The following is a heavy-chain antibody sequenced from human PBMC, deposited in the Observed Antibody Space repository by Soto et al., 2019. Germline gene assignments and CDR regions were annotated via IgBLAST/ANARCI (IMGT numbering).Heavy chain of an antibody. CDR2: IYYSGST. Sequence: LSLTCTVSGGSISSYYWSWIRQPPGKGLEWIGYIYYSGSTNYNPSLKSRVTISVDTSKNQFSLKLSSVTAADTAVYYCARVDSRGYCSSTSCYRSDAFDIWGQGTMVTVSS. V-gene: IGHV4-59*01. J-gene: IGHJ3*02. CDR3: ARVDSRGYCSSTSCYRSDAFDI. D-gene: IGHD2-2*01. CDR1: GGSISSYY.